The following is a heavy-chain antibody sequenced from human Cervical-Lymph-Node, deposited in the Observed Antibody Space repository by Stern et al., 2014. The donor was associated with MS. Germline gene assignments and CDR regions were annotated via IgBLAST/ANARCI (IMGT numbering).Heavy chain of an antibody. CDR3: ARDRSSSPRVFDS. Sequence: VQLVESGPGLVKPSETLSLICTVSGGSISSYYWTWIRQPPGKGLEWIGYVYYTGSTDYNPSLKSRVTISVDSSKNQFSLKLTSVTAADTAVYYCARDRSSSPRVFDSWGQGTLVTVSS. J-gene: IGHJ4*02. D-gene: IGHD6-13*01. V-gene: IGHV4-59*01. CDR2: VYYTGST. CDR1: GGSISSYY.